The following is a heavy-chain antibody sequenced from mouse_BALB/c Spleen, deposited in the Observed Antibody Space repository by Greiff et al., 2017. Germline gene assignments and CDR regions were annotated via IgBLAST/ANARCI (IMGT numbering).Heavy chain of an antibody. CDR3: ARAGGYFDY. J-gene: IGHJ2*01. V-gene: IGHV1S127*01. Sequence: QVQLQQPGAELVKPGASVKMSCKASGYTFTSYWMHWVKQRPGQGLEWIGTIDPSDSYTSYNQKFKGKATLTVDTSSSTAYMQLSSLTSEDSAVYYCARAGGYFDYWGQGTTLTVSS. CDR2: IDPSDSYT. CDR1: GYTFTSYW.